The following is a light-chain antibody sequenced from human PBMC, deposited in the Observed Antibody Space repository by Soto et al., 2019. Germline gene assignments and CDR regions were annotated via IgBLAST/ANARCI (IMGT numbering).Light chain of an antibody. J-gene: IGKJ1*01. CDR2: ATS. V-gene: IGKV4-1*01. CDR1: QSILHSASNKSD. CDR3: QQLDDSQWT. Sequence: DIVMTQSPDSLAVCLGERATINCKSSQSILHSASNKSDLAWYQQKVGQAPRLLIFATSRRATGIPDRFSGSGSGTDFTLTISRLEPEDFAVYYCQQLDDSQWTFGQGTKVDIK.